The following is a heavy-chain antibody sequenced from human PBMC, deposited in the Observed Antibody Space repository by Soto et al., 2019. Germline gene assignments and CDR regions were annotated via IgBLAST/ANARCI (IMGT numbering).Heavy chain of an antibody. J-gene: IGHJ1*01. V-gene: IGHV1-24*01. Sequence: ASVKASCKFSGYTITELSMHWVRQAPGKGLEWMGGFDPEDGETIYAQKFQGRVTMTEDTSTDTAYMELSSLRSEDTAVYYCATEFGSGSYYWYFQHWGQGTLVTVSS. D-gene: IGHD1-26*01. CDR3: ATEFGSGSYYWYFQH. CDR2: FDPEDGET. CDR1: GYTITELS.